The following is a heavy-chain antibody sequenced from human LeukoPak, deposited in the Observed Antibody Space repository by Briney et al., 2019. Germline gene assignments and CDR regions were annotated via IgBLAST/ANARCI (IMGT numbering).Heavy chain of an antibody. J-gene: IGHJ4*02. CDR1: GYTFTGYY. CDR2: INPNSGGT. CDR3: ARSIAAAVMSFEY. V-gene: IGHV1-2*02. D-gene: IGHD6-13*01. Sequence: ASVKVSCKASGYTFTGYYMHWVRQAPGQGLEWMGWINPNSGGTNYAQKFQGRVTMTRGTSISTAYMELSRLRSDDTAVYYCARSIAAAVMSFEYWGQGTLVTVSS.